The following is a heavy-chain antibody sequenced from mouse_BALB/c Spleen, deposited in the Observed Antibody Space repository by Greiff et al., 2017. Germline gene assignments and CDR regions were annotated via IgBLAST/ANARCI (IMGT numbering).Heavy chain of an antibody. CDR3: ARDSSGYSYYFDY. CDR1: GFTFSSFG. D-gene: IGHD3-2*01. CDR2: ISSGSSTI. J-gene: IGHJ2*01. Sequence: EVMLVESGGGLVQPGGSRKLSCAASGFTFSSFGMHWVRQAPEKGLEWVAYISSGSSTIYYADTVKGRFTISRDNPKNTLFLQMTSLRSEDTAMYYCARDSSGYSYYFDYWGQGTTLTVSS. V-gene: IGHV5-17*02.